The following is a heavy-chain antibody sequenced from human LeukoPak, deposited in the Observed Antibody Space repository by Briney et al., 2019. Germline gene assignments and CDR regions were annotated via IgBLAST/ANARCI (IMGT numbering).Heavy chain of an antibody. CDR3: AREPGDYYYYYYMDV. CDR1: GGSFSGYY. Sequence: SXTXSLTCAVYGGSFSGYYWSWIRQPPGKGLEWIGEINHSGSTNYNPSLKSRVTISVDTSKNQFSLKLSSVTAADTAVYYCAREPGDYYYYYYMDVWGKGTTVTVSS. J-gene: IGHJ6*03. D-gene: IGHD3-10*01. V-gene: IGHV4-34*01. CDR2: INHSGST.